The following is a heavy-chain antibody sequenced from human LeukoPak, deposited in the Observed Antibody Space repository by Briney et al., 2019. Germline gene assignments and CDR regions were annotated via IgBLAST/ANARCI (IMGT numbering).Heavy chain of an antibody. J-gene: IGHJ5*02. CDR3: ARLPQRITIFGVVMRVNWFDP. Sequence: PSETLSLTCAVYGGSFSGYYWSWIRQPPGKGLEWIGEINHSGSTNYNPSLKSRVTISVDTSKNQFSLKLSSVTAADTAVYYCARLPQRITIFGVVMRVNWFDPWGQGTLVTVSS. CDR1: GGSFSGYY. V-gene: IGHV4-34*01. CDR2: INHSGST. D-gene: IGHD3-3*01.